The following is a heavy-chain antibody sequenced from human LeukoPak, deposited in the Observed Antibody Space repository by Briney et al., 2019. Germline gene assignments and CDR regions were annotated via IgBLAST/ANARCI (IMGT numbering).Heavy chain of an antibody. J-gene: IGHJ4*02. CDR2: VYYSGST. D-gene: IGHD6-19*01. CDR1: GSSISSGGEY. CDR3: ARMHASGRYDDY. V-gene: IGHV4-30-4*01. Sequence: SQTLSLTCTVSGSSISSGGEYWSWLRHLPGKGLEWIGYVYYSGSTYYNPSLKSRITISVDTSKNQFSLKLSSVTAADTAVYYCARMHASGRYDDYWGQGTLVTVSS.